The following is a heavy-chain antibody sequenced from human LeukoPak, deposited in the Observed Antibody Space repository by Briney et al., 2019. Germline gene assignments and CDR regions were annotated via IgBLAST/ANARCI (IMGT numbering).Heavy chain of an antibody. D-gene: IGHD6-19*01. CDR2: ISSSSSYI. Sequence: GGSLRLSCAASGSTFSSYSMNWVRQAPGKGLEWVSSISSSSSYIYYADSVKGRFTISRDNAKNSLYLQMNSLRAEDTAVYYCAREAVAAYYFDYWGQGTLVTASS. CDR1: GSTFSSYS. V-gene: IGHV3-21*01. J-gene: IGHJ4*02. CDR3: AREAVAAYYFDY.